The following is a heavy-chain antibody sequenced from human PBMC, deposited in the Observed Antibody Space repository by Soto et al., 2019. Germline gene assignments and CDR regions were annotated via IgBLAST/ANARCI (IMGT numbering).Heavy chain of an antibody. Sequence: PSDTLSLTCTITGYSISSYYWRWIRQPPGKGLEWIGYIYYSGITNYNPSLKSRVTISVDTSKNQFSLKLSSVTAADTAVYYCARGRGYSSSWYGGWGQGTLVTVS. CDR1: GYSISSYY. V-gene: IGHV4-59*07. J-gene: IGHJ4*02. D-gene: IGHD6-13*01. CDR3: ARGRGYSSSWYGG. CDR2: IYYSGIT.